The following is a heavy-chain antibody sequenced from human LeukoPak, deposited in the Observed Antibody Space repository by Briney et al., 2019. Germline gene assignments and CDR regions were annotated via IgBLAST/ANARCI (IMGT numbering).Heavy chain of an antibody. CDR2: ITSSSSHI. CDR3: ARLRGHYFDY. Sequence: GGSLRLSCAASGFTFSSYTMNWIRQAPGKGLEWVSSITSSSSHIYYADSVKGRFTISRDNAKNSLFLQMNSLRAEDTAVYYCARLRGHYFDYWGQGTLVTVSS. J-gene: IGHJ4*02. CDR1: GFTFSSYT. V-gene: IGHV3-21*01.